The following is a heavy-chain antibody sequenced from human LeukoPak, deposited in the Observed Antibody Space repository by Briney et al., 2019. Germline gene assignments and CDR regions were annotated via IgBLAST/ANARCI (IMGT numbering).Heavy chain of an antibody. CDR1: GGSFSGYY. J-gene: IGHJ3*02. V-gene: IGHV4-34*01. CDR3: ARARDGMIVVLDI. Sequence: SETLSLTCAVYGGSFSGYYWSWIRQPPGKGLEWIGEINHSGSTNYNPALKSRVTISVDTSKNQFSLKLSSVTAEDTAVYYCARARDGMIVVLDIWGQGTMVTVSS. D-gene: IGHD3-22*01. CDR2: INHSGST.